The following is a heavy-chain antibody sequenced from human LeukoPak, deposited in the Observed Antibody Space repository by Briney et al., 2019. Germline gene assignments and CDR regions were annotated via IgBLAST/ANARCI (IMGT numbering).Heavy chain of an antibody. J-gene: IGHJ6*02. Sequence: PSETLSLTCTVSGGSISSYYWSWIRQPPGKGLEWIGYIYYSGSTNYNPSLKSRVTISVDTSKNQFSLKLSSVTAADTAVYYCARRRWGSYYQLGMDVWGQGTTVTVSS. CDR3: ARRRWGSYYQLGMDV. D-gene: IGHD3-10*01. CDR2: IYYSGST. CDR1: GGSISSYY. V-gene: IGHV4-59*01.